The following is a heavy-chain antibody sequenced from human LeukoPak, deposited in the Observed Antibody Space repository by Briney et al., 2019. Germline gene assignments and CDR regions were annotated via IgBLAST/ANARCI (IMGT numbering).Heavy chain of an antibody. CDR2: IYHSGST. D-gene: IGHD2-2*01. CDR1: GGSISSGGYS. J-gene: IGHJ6*02. Sequence: SQTLSLTCAVSGGSISSGGYSWSWIRQPPGKGLEWIGYIYHSGSTYYNPSLKSRVTISVDRSKNQFSLKLSSVTAADTAVYYCARGRGYQADVWGQGTTVTVSS. V-gene: IGHV4-30-2*01. CDR3: ARGRGYQADV.